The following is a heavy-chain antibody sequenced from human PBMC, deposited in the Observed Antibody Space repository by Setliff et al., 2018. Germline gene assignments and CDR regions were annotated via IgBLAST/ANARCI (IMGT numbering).Heavy chain of an antibody. CDR1: GYTFSSYA. V-gene: IGHV7-4-1*02. CDR3: ARASRFGTTVWKGDYYMDV. J-gene: IGHJ6*03. CDR2: INTNTGNP. D-gene: IGHD4-4*01. Sequence: VASVKVSCKASGYTFSSYAMGWMRQAPGQRLEWMGWINTNTGNPSYAQDFTGRLVFSLDTSVSTAYLQISSLKAEDSAVYYCARASRFGTTVWKGDYYMDVWGKGTTVPSP.